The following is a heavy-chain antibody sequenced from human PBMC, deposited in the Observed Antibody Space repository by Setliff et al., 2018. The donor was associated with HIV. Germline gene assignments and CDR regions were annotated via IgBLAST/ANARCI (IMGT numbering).Heavy chain of an antibody. Sequence: ASVKVSCKASGHTFNNYDINWVRRATGQGLEWMGWMNPNSGATGYAQKFQGRVTMTRDTSISTAYMELSSLTSKDTAVYYCASGKGVRGVIITGGLDVWGKGTTVTVSS. CDR2: MNPNSGAT. D-gene: IGHD3-10*01. V-gene: IGHV1-8*01. CDR1: GHTFNNYD. CDR3: ASGKGVRGVIITGGLDV. J-gene: IGHJ6*04.